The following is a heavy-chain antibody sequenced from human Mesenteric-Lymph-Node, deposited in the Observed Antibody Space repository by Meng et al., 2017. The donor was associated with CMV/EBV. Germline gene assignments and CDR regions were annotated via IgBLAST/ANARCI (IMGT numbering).Heavy chain of an antibody. Sequence: GESLKISCAASGFTFSSYAMSWVRQAPGKGLEWVAVISYDGSNKYYADSVKGRFTISRDNSKNTLYLQMNSLRAEDTAVYYCARALNYYDFWSGYNYGVDYWGQGTLVTVSS. J-gene: IGHJ4*02. CDR1: GFTFSSYA. CDR3: ARALNYYDFWSGYNYGVDY. CDR2: ISYDGSNK. V-gene: IGHV3-30*04. D-gene: IGHD3-3*01.